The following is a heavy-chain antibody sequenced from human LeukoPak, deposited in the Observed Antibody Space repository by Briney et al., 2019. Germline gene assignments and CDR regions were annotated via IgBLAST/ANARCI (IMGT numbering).Heavy chain of an antibody. CDR2: INPNSGT. Sequence: GASVKVSCKASGYTFTDYYMHWVRQAPGQGLEWMGWINPNSGTNYAQKFQGRVTMTRDTSISTAYMELSSLRSEDTAVYYCARAKTTVTTLYYYYYYYMDVWGKGTTVTVSS. V-gene: IGHV1-2*02. D-gene: IGHD4-17*01. J-gene: IGHJ6*03. CDR1: GYTFTDYY. CDR3: ARAKTTVTTLYYYYYYYMDV.